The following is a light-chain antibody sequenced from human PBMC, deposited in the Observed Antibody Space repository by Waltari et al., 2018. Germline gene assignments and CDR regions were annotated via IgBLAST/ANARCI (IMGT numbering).Light chain of an antibody. Sequence: EIVLTQSPATLSLSPGERATLSCRASQSVSRYLAWYQQKPGQAPRLLIYDAPNRATGIPARFSGSGSGTDFTLTISSLEPEDFAVYYCQRRGHWPPGATFGPGTRVDIK. J-gene: IGKJ3*01. CDR2: DAP. CDR3: QRRGHWPPGAT. CDR1: QSVSRY. V-gene: IGKV3-11*01.